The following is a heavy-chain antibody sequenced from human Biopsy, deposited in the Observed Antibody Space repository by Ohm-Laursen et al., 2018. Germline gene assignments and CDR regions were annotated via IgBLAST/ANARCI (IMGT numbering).Heavy chain of an antibody. Sequence: SLRLSCAASGFTFNNYGMQWVRQAPGKGMEWISYIYGGGSPVSYADSVKGRFTISRDNAQNSLYLHMNSLRAEDTAVYYCARLNSGTYDASDLWGQGTMAIVSS. J-gene: IGHJ3*01. CDR3: ARLNSGTYDASDL. CDR2: IYGGGSPV. V-gene: IGHV3-48*03. CDR1: GFTFNNYG. D-gene: IGHD1-26*01.